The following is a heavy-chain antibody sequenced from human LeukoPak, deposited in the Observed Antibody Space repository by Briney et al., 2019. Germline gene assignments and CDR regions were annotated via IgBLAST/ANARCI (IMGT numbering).Heavy chain of an antibody. D-gene: IGHD4-17*01. CDR1: GLSFSNYW. CDR2: IKTDGSDM. V-gene: IGHV3-74*03. CDR3: VRDQTVFTILDY. Sequence: GGSLRLSCAASGLSFSNYWMHWVRQAPGKGLVWVAAIKTDGSDMQYADSVKGRFAISRDNAKNTVYLQMNSLRDEDTAVYYCVRDQTVFTILDYWGRGTLVTVSS. J-gene: IGHJ4*02.